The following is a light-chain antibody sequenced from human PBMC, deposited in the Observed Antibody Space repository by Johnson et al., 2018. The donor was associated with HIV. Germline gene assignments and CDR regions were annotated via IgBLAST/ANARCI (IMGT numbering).Light chain of an antibody. J-gene: IGLJ1*01. CDR3: GTWDSSHYV. CDR2: DNN. V-gene: IGLV1-51*01. Sequence: HSVLTQPPSVSAAPGQKVTISCSGSSSNIGNNYVSWYQQLPGTAPKLLIYDNNKRPSGIPDRFSGSKSGTSATLGITGLQTGDEADYYCGTWDSSHYVCGTGTKVTVL. CDR1: SSNIGNNY.